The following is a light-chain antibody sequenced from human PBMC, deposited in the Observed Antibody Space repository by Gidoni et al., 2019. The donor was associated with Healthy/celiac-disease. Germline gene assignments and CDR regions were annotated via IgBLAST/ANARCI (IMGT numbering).Light chain of an antibody. CDR3: QQYNNWPPAT. V-gene: IGKV3-15*01. Sequence: ERVMTQSPATLSVSPGERATLSCRARQSVRSNLAWYQQKPGQAPRLLIYGASTRATGIPARFSGSGSGTEFTLTISSLQSEDFAVYYCQQYNNWPPATFGQGTKLEIK. CDR2: GAS. J-gene: IGKJ2*01. CDR1: QSVRSN.